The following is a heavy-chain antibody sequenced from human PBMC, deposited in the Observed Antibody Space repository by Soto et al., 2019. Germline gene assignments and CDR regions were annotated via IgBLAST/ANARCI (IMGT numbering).Heavy chain of an antibody. D-gene: IGHD3-9*01. CDR2: IKQDGSEK. V-gene: IGHV3-7*01. J-gene: IGHJ4*02. Sequence: EVQLVESGGGLVQPGGSLRLSCAASGFTFSSYWMSWVRQAPGKGLEWVANIKQDGSEKYYVDSVKGRFTISRDNAKNSLYLQMNSLRAEDTAVYYCAREGYYDILTGYPDFDYWGQGTLVTVSS. CDR1: GFTFSSYW. CDR3: AREGYYDILTGYPDFDY.